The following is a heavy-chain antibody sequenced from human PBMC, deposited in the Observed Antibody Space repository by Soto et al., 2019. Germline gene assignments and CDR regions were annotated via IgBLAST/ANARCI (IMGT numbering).Heavy chain of an antibody. CDR3: ARVRIGYCSGGSCHTHFDY. CDR2: INHSGST. CDR1: GGSFSGYY. D-gene: IGHD2-15*01. V-gene: IGHV4-34*01. J-gene: IGHJ4*02. Sequence: QVQLQQWGAGLLKPSETLSLTCAVYGGSFSGYYWRWIRQPPGKGLEWMGEINHSGSTNYNPSLKSRVTISVDTSKNQFSLKLSSVTAADTAVYYCARVRIGYCSGGSCHTHFDYWGQGTLVTVSS.